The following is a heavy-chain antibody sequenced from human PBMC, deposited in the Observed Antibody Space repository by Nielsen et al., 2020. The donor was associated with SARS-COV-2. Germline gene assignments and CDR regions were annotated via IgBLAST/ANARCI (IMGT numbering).Heavy chain of an antibody. D-gene: IGHD3-10*01. V-gene: IGHV3-23*01. CDR2: VSASGAST. CDR1: GFTFNIYA. J-gene: IGHJ3*01. Sequence: GGPLRPSCEASGFTFNIYAMAWARRAPGRGLQWVTGVSASGASTYYTDSVKGRFSISRDNSKNTLFLQMHSLRVEDTALYYCAKDGFVRGDALDLWGQGTMVTVSS. CDR3: AKDGFVRGDALDL.